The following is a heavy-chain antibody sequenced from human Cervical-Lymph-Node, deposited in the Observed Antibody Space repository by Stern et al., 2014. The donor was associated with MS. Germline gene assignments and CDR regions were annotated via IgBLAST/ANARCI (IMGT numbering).Heavy chain of an antibody. V-gene: IGHV1-8*01. J-gene: IGHJ4*02. CDR3: VKTGDGY. Sequence: VQLVESGAEVKKPGASVKVSCKASGYIFTSYDINWVRQASGPGLESLGMITPDTGNTHSAQRFQGRVTMTRDTSISTAYMELRSLRFDDTAVYYCVKTGDGYWGQGTLVTVSS. CDR1: GYIFTSYD. D-gene: IGHD7-27*01. CDR2: ITPDTGNT.